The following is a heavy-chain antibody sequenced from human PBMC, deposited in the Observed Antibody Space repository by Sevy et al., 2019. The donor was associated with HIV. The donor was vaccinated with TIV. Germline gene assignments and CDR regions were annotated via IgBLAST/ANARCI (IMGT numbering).Heavy chain of an antibody. D-gene: IGHD1-1*01. V-gene: IGHV3-30*03. Sequence: GGSLRLSCAASGPGLIFSNFGVHWVRQIPGKGLESVATVSSDGTYKYYADSLKDRFTISRDNSRNTVDLQMTSLRPDDAGRYFCAFSDNLWPYNWFDPWGQGTLVTVSS. CDR1: GPGLIFSNFG. J-gene: IGHJ5*02. CDR3: AFSDNLWPYNWFDP. CDR2: VSSDGTYK.